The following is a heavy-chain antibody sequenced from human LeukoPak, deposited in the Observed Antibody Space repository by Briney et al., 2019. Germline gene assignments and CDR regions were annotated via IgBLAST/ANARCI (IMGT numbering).Heavy chain of an antibody. D-gene: IGHD6-13*01. CDR3: ARHGGPYTWYPYYYYYMDV. V-gene: IGHV4-34*01. Sequence: SETLSLTCAVYGSFSDHSWSWVRQSPGKGLEWIGEIDEKRRTSYSPSLTSRVTMSVDTSKNQFSLKLSSVTAADTAVYFCARHGGPYTWYPYYYYYMDVWGKGTSVTVSS. CDR2: IDEKRRT. J-gene: IGHJ6*03. CDR1: GSFSDHS.